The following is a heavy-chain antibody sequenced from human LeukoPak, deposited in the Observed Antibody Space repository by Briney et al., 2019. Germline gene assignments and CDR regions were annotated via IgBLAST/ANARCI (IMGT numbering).Heavy chain of an antibody. D-gene: IGHD2-2*01. Sequence: RQAPGXXXVWVSRINSDGSSTSYADSVKGRFTISRDNAKNTLYLQMNSLRAEDTAVYYCARGGDIVVVPAAMGWSGYYFDYWGQGTLVTVSS. CDR3: ARGGDIVVVPAAMGWSGYYFDY. CDR2: INSDGSST. J-gene: IGHJ4*02. V-gene: IGHV3-74*01.